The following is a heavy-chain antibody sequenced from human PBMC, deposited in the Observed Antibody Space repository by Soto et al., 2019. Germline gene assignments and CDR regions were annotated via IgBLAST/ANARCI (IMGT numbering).Heavy chain of an antibody. CDR3: AKEPISAAGNRYYYYGMDV. J-gene: IGHJ6*02. D-gene: IGHD6-13*01. V-gene: IGHV3-30*18. Sequence: GGSLRLSCAASGFTFSSYGMHWVRQAPGKGLEWVAVISYDGSNKYYADSVKGRFTISRDNSKNTLYLQMNSLRAEDTAVYYCAKEPISAAGNRYYYYGMDVRGQRSTVTVSS. CDR2: ISYDGSNK. CDR1: GFTFSSYG.